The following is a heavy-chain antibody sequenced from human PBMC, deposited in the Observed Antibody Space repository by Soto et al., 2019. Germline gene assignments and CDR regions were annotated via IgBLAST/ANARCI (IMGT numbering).Heavy chain of an antibody. Sequence: PGDSLKVSCKRSGYRFSSYWIAWVRQMPGKGLDWMGIISPADSNLKYSPSFQGQVTISSDKSISTAYLQWSILKASDTAMYYCERLTEANAGRGYSIPYYFDYWAQGTPVTV. CDR1: GYRFSSYW. J-gene: IGHJ4*02. D-gene: IGHD3-22*01. CDR3: ERLTEANAGRGYSIPYYFDY. V-gene: IGHV5-51*01. CDR2: ISPADSNL.